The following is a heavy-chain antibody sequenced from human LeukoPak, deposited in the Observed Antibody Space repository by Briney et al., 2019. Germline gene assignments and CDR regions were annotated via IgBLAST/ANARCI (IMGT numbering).Heavy chain of an antibody. CDR2: ISSSSSTI. V-gene: IGHV3-48*01. CDR3: ARLTTLDY. D-gene: IGHD4/OR15-4a*01. CDR1: GFTFSSYS. J-gene: IGHJ4*02. Sequence: GGSLRLSCAASGFTFSSYSINWVRQAPGKGLEWVSYISSSSSTIYYADSVKGRFTISRDNAKNSLYLQMNSLRAEDTAVYYCARLTTLDYWGQGTLVTVSS.